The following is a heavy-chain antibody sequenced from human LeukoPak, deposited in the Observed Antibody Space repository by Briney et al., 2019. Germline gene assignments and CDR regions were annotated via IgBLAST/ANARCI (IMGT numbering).Heavy chain of an antibody. J-gene: IGHJ4*02. CDR3: AKGPLRGTAAAIDY. V-gene: IGHV3-30*18. CDR2: ISYDGRNK. Sequence: PGKSLRLSCAASGFTFNNYGMHWVRQAPGKGLEWVAVISYDGRNKHYPDSVKGRFTISRDISTDTLWLQMDSLRTEDMAVYYCAKGPLRGTAAAIDYWGQGTLVTVSS. D-gene: IGHD2-2*01. CDR1: GFTFNNYG.